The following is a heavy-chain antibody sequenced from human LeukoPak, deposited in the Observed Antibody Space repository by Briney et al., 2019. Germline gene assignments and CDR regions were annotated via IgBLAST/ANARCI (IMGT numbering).Heavy chain of an antibody. J-gene: IGHJ4*02. CDR2: INHSGST. Sequence: SETLSLTCAVYGGSFSGYYWSWIRQPPGKGLEWIGEINHSGSTNYNPSLKSRVTISVDTSKNQFSLKLSSVTAADTAVYYCTSGWYYYWGQGTLVTVSS. V-gene: IGHV4-34*01. CDR3: TSGWYYY. D-gene: IGHD6-13*01. CDR1: GGSFSGYY.